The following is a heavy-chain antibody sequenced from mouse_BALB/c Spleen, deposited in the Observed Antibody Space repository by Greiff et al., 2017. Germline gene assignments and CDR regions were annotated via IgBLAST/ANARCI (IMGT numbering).Heavy chain of an antibody. J-gene: IGHJ3*01. CDR1: GFNIKDTY. CDR2: IDPANGNT. D-gene: IGHD2-4*01. CDR3: ATLIYYDLPWFAD. V-gene: IGHV14-3*02. Sequence: VQLQQSGAELVKPGASVKLSCTASGFNIKDTYMHWVKQRPEQGLEWIGRIDPANGNTKYDPKFQGKATITADTSSNTAYLQLSSLTSEDTAVYYCATLIYYDLPWFADWGQGTLVTVSA.